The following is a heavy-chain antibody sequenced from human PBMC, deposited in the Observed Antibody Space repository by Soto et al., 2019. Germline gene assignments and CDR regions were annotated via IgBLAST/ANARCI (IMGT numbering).Heavy chain of an antibody. CDR3: ARGGYSGYDYYYYYYYMDV. J-gene: IGHJ6*03. CDR2: LYPRRST. V-gene: IGHV4-4*02. CDR1: SCSISTSNW. Sequence: PSDTLSLTFDISSCSISTSNWLRWIRQRPGKGLAWMGELYPRRSTNYYPSLKSRVTIPVDKSKNQFSLKLSSVTAADTAVYYCARGGYSGYDYYYYYYYMDVWGKGTTVS. D-gene: IGHD5-12*01.